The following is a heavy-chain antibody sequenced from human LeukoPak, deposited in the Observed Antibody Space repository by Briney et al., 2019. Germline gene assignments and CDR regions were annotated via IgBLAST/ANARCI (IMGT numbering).Heavy chain of an antibody. V-gene: IGHV4-31*03. J-gene: IGHJ4*02. CDR1: GCSISSGGYY. Sequence: PSRTLSLTCTVSGCSISSGGYYWSWIRQHPGQGLEWIGYIYYSGSTYYNPSLKSRVTISVDTSKNQFSLKLSSVIAADTAVYYCARTHDYGDYLVYWGQGTLVTVSS. D-gene: IGHD4-17*01. CDR3: ARTHDYGDYLVY. CDR2: IYYSGST.